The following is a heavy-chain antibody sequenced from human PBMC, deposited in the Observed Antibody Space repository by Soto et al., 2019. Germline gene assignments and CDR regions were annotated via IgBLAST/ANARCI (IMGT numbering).Heavy chain of an antibody. J-gene: IGHJ4*02. CDR2: IKAYIGNT. CDR1: GYTVTSYG. CDR3: ARETYYDYIWGSYHHFDY. D-gene: IGHD3-16*02. Sequence: ASVKVSCKASGYTVTSYGISWVRQAPGQGLEWMGWIKAYIGNTNNAKKLQGRVTMTTDTSTSTAYMELSSMRSDDTAVYYCARETYYDYIWGSYHHFDYWGQGTLVTVSS. V-gene: IGHV1-18*01.